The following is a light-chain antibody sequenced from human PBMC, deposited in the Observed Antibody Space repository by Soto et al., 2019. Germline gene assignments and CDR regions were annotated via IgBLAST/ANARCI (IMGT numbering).Light chain of an antibody. V-gene: IGLV2-11*01. J-gene: IGLJ2*01. CDR3: CSYAGSYHVV. CDR1: SSDVGGYNY. Sequence: QSVLTQPRSVSGSPGQSVTISCTGTSSDVGGYNYVSWYQQHPGKAPKLMIYDVSKRPSGVPDRFSGSKSGNTASLTISGLQAEDEADYYCCSYAGSYHVVFGGGTKLTVL. CDR2: DVS.